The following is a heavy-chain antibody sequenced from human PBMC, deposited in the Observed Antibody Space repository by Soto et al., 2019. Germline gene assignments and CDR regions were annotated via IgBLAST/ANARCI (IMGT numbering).Heavy chain of an antibody. CDR2: ISAGGGST. D-gene: IGHD4-17*01. CDR3: AKDPSSYGDNSYYFDS. V-gene: IGHV3-23*01. Sequence: GGSLRLSCAASGFTFSSYAMSWVRQTPGKGLEWVSAISAGGGSTLYADSVKGRFTISRDNSKNTMYLQMNSLRAEDSAVYYCAKDPSSYGDNSYYFDSWGRGSLVTVSS. J-gene: IGHJ4*02. CDR1: GFTFSSYA.